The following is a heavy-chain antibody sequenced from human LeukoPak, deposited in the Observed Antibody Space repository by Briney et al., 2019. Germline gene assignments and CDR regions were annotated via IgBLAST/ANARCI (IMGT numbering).Heavy chain of an antibody. V-gene: IGHV3-21*01. J-gene: IGHJ6*02. CDR2: ISSSSSYI. Sequence: GGSLRLSCAASGFTFSSYSMNWVRQAPGKGLEWVSSISSSSSYIYYADSVKGRFTISRDNAKNSLYLQMNSLRAEDTAVYYCAREPGDSSSWYREGPLSIYYGMDVWGQGTTVTVSS. CDR3: AREPGDSSSWYREGPLSIYYGMDV. CDR1: GFTFSSYS. D-gene: IGHD6-13*01.